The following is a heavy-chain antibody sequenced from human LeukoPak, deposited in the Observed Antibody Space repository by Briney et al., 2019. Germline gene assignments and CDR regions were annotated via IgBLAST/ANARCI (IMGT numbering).Heavy chain of an antibody. D-gene: IGHD1-1*01. J-gene: IGHJ4*02. CDR1: GFIFGSYW. CDR2: IYYSGST. CDR3: ARDLGTGTPDY. Sequence: AGGSLRLSCAASGFIFGSYWMSWVRQAPGKGLEWIGSIYYSGSTYYNPSLKSRVTISVDTSKNQFSLKLSSVTAADTAVYYCARDLGTGTPDYWGQGTLVTVSS. V-gene: IGHV4-39*07.